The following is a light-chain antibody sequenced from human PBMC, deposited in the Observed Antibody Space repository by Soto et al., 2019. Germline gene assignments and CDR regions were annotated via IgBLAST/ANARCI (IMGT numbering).Light chain of an antibody. V-gene: IGLV1-40*01. CDR1: SSNLGAGHT. CDR2: XXX. Sequence: QSVLTQPPSVSGAPGQGVAISCTGTSSNLGAGHTVPWYQPLPRTVPKLLIYXXXXXXXXXXXXXXXSXAGTSAVLAITGXXXEDXXXXXCQSYDNSLNGVVFGGGTKLTVL. CDR3: QSYDNSLNGVV. J-gene: IGLJ3*02.